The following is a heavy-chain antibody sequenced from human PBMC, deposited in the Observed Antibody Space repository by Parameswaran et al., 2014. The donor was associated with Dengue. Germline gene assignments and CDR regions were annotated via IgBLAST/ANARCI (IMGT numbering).Heavy chain of an antibody. D-gene: IGHD3-10*01. Sequence: GESLKISCAASGFAFSSYEMNWVRQAPGKGLEWVSYISSSGSTIYYADSVKGRFTISRDNAKNSLYLQMNSLRAEDTAVYYCARYPYYYGSGSYSYGMDVWGQGTTVTVSS. J-gene: IGHJ6*02. V-gene: IGHV3-48*03. CDR1: GFAFSSYE. CDR2: ISSSGSTI. CDR3: ARYPYYYGSGSYSYGMDV.